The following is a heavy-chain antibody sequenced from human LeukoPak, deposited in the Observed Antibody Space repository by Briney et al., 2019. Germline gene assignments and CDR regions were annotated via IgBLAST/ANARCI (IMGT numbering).Heavy chain of an antibody. J-gene: IGHJ4*02. D-gene: IGHD5-12*01. Sequence: SETLSLTCTVSGSSISSYYWSWIRQPPGKGLEWIGYIYYSGSTNYNPSLKSRVTISVDTSKNQFSLKLSSVTAADTAVYYCARDRTYTGYFDYWGQGTLVTVSS. CDR1: GSSISSYY. CDR2: IYYSGST. CDR3: ARDRTYTGYFDY. V-gene: IGHV4-59*01.